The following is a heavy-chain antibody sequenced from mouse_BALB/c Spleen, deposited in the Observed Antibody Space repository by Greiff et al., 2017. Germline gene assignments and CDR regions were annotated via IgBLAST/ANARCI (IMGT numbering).Heavy chain of an antibody. CDR1: GFSLTSYG. V-gene: IGHV2-2*02. CDR2: IWSGGST. CDR3: ASGRHVAY. J-gene: IGHJ3*01. D-gene: IGHD3-1*01. Sequence: VQLQQSGPGLVQPSQSLSITCTVSGFSLTSYGVHWVRQSPGKGLEWLGVIWSGGSTDYNAAFISRLSISKDNSKSQVFFKMNSLQANDTAIYYCASGRHVAYWGQGTLVTVSA.